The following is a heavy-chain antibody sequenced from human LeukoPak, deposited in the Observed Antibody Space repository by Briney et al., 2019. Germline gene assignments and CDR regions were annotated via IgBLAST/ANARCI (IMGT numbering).Heavy chain of an antibody. D-gene: IGHD3-10*01. CDR1: GFTFSQYW. V-gene: IGHV3-7*01. J-gene: IGHJ6*03. CDR2: IKHGGSEKQDGSEK. CDR3: ARSGRGVDSFYFYMDV. Sequence: QSWGSLRLSCAASGFTFSQYWMSWVRQAPGQGLEWVANIKHGGSEKQDGSEKNYVDSVKGRFTISSDEVRRSMYVEMTRLRAADTALYYCARSGRGVDSFYFYMDVWGKGTTVTVSS.